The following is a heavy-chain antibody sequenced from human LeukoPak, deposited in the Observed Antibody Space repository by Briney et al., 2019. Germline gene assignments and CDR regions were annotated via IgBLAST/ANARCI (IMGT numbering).Heavy chain of an antibody. CDR2: ISGSSSHI. J-gene: IGHJ4*02. V-gene: IGHV3-21*01. CDR3: ARGLVSYYFDY. Sequence: PGGFLRLSCAASGFTFSSYSMNWVRQAPGKGLEWVSSISGSSSHIYYADSVKGRFTISRDNAKNSLFLQMNSLRAEDTAVYYCARGLVSYYFDYWGQGTLVTVSS. D-gene: IGHD6-19*01. CDR1: GFTFSSYS.